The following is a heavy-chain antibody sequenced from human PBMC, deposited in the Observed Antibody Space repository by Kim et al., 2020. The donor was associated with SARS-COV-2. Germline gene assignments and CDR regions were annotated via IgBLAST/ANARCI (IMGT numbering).Heavy chain of an antibody. CDR1: GGTFSSYA. Sequence: SVKVSCKASGGTFSSYAISWVRQAPGQGLEWMGGIIPIFGTANYAQKFQGRVTITADESTSTAYMELSSLRSEDTAVYYCARAVLDINSDYEPAAFDYWGQGTLVTVSS. J-gene: IGHJ4*02. D-gene: IGHD5-12*01. CDR3: ARAVLDINSDYEPAAFDY. CDR2: IIPIFGTA. V-gene: IGHV1-69*13.